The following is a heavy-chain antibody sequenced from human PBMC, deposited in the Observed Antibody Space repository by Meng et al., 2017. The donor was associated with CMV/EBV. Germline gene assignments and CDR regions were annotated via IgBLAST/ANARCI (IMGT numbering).Heavy chain of an antibody. V-gene: IGHV4-39*01. Sequence: ISSSSYYWGWIRQPPGKGLEWIGSIYYSGSTYYNPSLKSRVTISVDTSKNKFSLKLSSVTAADTAVYYCARHHPRLRYFDWFPNWFDPWGQGTLVTVSS. CDR2: IYYSGST. J-gene: IGHJ5*02. D-gene: IGHD3-9*01. CDR1: ISSSSYY. CDR3: ARHHPRLRYFDWFPNWFDP.